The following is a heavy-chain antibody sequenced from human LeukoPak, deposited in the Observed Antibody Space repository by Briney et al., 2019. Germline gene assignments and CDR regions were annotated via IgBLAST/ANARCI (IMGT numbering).Heavy chain of an antibody. J-gene: IGHJ6*03. CDR1: GFTFSSYS. CDR2: ISSSGSTI. D-gene: IGHD5-24*01. Sequence: GGSLRLSCAASGFTFSSYSMNWVRQAPGKGLEWVSYISSSGSTIYYADSVKGRFTISRDNAKNSLYLQMNSLRAEDTAVYYCARGRGPYYYYYYYMDVRGKGTTVTVSS. V-gene: IGHV3-48*04. CDR3: ARGRGPYYYYYYYMDV.